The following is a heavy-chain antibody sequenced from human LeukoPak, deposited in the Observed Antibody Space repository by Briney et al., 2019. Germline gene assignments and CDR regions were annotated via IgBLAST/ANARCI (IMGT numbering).Heavy chain of an antibody. V-gene: IGHV3-48*01. D-gene: IGHD5-18*01. J-gene: IGHJ4*02. CDR3: ARDGELDGGYSYGAVDY. Sequence: GGSLRLSCAASGFTFSSYSMNWVRQAPGKGLEWVSYISSSSSTIYYADSVKGRFTISRDNAKNSLYLQMNSLRAEDTAVYYCARDGELDGGYSYGAVDYWGQGTLVTVSS. CDR2: ISSSSSTI. CDR1: GFTFSSYS.